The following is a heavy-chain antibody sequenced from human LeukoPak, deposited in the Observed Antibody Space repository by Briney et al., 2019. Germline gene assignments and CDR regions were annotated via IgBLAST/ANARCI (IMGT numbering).Heavy chain of an antibody. D-gene: IGHD1-26*01. CDR2: NYYSGSSGST. Sequence: TSETLSLTCTVSGYSISSGYYWGWIRQPPGKGLEWIGSNYYSGSSGSTYYNPSLKSRVTISVDTSKIQFSLRLSSVTAADTAVYYCARLKAYGGTYDTPDYWGLGTLVTASS. CDR1: GYSISSGYY. V-gene: IGHV4-38-2*02. CDR3: ARLKAYGGTYDTPDY. J-gene: IGHJ4*02.